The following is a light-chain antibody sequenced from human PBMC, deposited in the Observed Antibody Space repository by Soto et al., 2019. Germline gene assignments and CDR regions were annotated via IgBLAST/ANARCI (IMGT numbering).Light chain of an antibody. Sequence: DIQMTQSPSTLSASVGDRVTITCLASQSIRCWLSWYQQKPGKAPNLLIYDASLFKSGLPSRFSGRGSGTEFTLTIPSLQPDDFATYYCHQYNSFSPWTFGQGTKVEVK. J-gene: IGKJ1*01. CDR2: DAS. CDR3: HQYNSFSPWT. CDR1: QSIRCW. V-gene: IGKV1-5*01.